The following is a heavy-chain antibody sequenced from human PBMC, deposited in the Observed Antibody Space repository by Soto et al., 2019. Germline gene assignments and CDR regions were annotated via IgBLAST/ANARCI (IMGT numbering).Heavy chain of an antibody. CDR2: ISYDGTKQ. CDR1: GFTFSTYA. D-gene: IGHD4-17*01. Sequence: QVQLVESGGGVVQPGRSLRLSCAASGFTFSTYAMHGVRQAPGKGLGWVAVISYDGTKQYYADSVKGRPTISRDNSKNTKNLQMNSLRDEDTAVYYCARADSGDYDPNDYYYYGMDVWGRGTTVTVSS. CDR3: ARADSGDYDPNDYYYYGMDV. V-gene: IGHV3-30-3*01. J-gene: IGHJ6*02.